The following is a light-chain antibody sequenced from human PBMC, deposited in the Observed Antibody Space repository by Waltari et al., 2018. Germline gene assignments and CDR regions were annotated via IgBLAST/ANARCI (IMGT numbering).Light chain of an antibody. V-gene: IGLV2-14*03. CDR3: SSYTSSSTVV. CDR1: SSDVGGYNF. Sequence: QSALTQPASVSGSPGQSITISSPGTSSDVGGYNFVPWYQHRPGKAPKLMIYDVSKRPSGISNRFSGSKSDKTASLTISGLQPEDEADYYCSSYTSSSTVVFGGGTKVTVL. J-gene: IGLJ2*01. CDR2: DVS.